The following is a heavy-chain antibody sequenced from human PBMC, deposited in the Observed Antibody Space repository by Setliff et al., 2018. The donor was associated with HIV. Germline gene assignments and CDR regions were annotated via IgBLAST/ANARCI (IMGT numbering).Heavy chain of an antibody. J-gene: IGHJ4*03. CDR2: MSGSGVIT. D-gene: IGHD3-16*01. V-gene: IGHV3-23*01. Sequence: PGGSLRLSCAASGFTFRSYAMSWVRQAPGKGLEWVSVMSGSGVITHYVDSVKGRFTISRDNSRNTLYLQMNTLRAEDTAVYYCTIEPVTFGGYFDYWGQGTMVTVSS. CDR3: TIEPVTFGGYFDY. CDR1: GFTFRSYA.